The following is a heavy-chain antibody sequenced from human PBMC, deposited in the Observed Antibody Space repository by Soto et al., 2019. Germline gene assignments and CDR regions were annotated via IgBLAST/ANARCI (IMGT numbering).Heavy chain of an antibody. D-gene: IGHD3-22*01. V-gene: IGHV1-69*05. CDR3: ARSYFESSGPWLADY. CDR2: IIPIFGKA. Sequence: SSVKVSCKASGGTFSSYAISWVRQAPGQGLEWMGGIIPIFGKANYAQKFQGRVTITTDTSTSTAYMELRSLRSDDTAVYYCARSYFESSGPWLADYCGQGTLVTVSS. CDR1: GGTFSSYA. J-gene: IGHJ4*02.